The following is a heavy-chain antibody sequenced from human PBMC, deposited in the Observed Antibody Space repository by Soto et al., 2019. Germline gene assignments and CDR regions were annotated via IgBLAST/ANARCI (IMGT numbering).Heavy chain of an antibody. CDR3: XXXXXXXXXXXFXX. CDR1: GXXXXXXXXX. V-gene: IGHV4-30-2*01. J-gene: IGHJ5*02. Sequence: QLQLQESGSGLVKPSQTLSLTCAVSGXXXXXXXXXXXSWXXQPXGKGLEWIGSISHTGSTSYNPSLKGRVTMSVDKSKNQFSLKLXXXXXXXXXXXXXXXXXXXXXXXXFXXXGQGTLVIVSS. CDR2: ISHTGST.